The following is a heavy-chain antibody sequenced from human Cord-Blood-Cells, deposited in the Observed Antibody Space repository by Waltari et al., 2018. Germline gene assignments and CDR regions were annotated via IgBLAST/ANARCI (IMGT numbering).Heavy chain of an antibody. V-gene: IGHV3-21*01. CDR3: ARDRLGIAAHYNWFDP. Sequence: EVQRVEYGGGLVKPGGSLRLSCAASGYTFSSYSMNWVRQAPGKGLEWVSYISSSSSYIYNAGSVKGRFTISRDNAKNSLYLQMNSLRAEDTAVYYCARDRLGIAAHYNWFDPWGQGTLVTVSS. J-gene: IGHJ5*02. D-gene: IGHD6-13*01. CDR1: GYTFSSYS. CDR2: ISSSSSYI.